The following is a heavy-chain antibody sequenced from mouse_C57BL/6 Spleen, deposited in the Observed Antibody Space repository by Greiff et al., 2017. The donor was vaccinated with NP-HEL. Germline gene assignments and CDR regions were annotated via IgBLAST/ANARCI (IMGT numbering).Heavy chain of an antibody. Sequence: EVQLQQSGPELVKPGASVKISCKASGYTFTDYYMNWVKQSHGKSLEWIGDINPNNGGTSYNQKFKGKATLTVDKSSSTAYMELRSLTSEDSAVYYCARLGYYYGSSDDAMDYWGQGTSVTVSS. D-gene: IGHD1-1*01. CDR1: GYTFTDYY. CDR2: INPNNGGT. CDR3: ARLGYYYGSSDDAMDY. J-gene: IGHJ4*01. V-gene: IGHV1-26*01.